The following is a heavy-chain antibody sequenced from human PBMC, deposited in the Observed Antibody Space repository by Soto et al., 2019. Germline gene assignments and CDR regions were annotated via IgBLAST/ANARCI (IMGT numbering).Heavy chain of an antibody. CDR2: ITGNAANT. Sequence: PWGSLRLSCSASRFAFFGYAISCVRHSPLKWLEWVSGITGNAANTVYADSVKGRFTISRDNSKNALYLQLNSPRAEDTAVYFCAKAARDCGGDCYSSYFDSWGQGALVTVSS. D-gene: IGHD2-21*02. CDR1: RFAFFGYA. V-gene: IGHV3-23*01. J-gene: IGHJ4*02. CDR3: AKAARDCGGDCYSSYFDS.